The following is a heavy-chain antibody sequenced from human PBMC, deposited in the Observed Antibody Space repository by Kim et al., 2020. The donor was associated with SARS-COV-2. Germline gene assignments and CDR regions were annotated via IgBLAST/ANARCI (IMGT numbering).Heavy chain of an antibody. CDR3: ARGYSGYDYRPFDY. V-gene: IGHV1-69*01. J-gene: IGHJ4*02. D-gene: IGHD5-12*01. Sequence: AQKSQGRVTITADESTSTAYMELSSLRSEDTAVYYCARGYSGYDYRPFDYWGQGTLVTVSS.